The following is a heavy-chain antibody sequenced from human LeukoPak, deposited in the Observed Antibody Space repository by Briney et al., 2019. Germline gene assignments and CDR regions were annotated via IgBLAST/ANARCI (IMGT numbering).Heavy chain of an antibody. J-gene: IGHJ5*02. CDR2: IYYSGST. CDR1: GGSISSYY. V-gene: IGHV4-59*01. D-gene: IGHD3-10*01. CDR3: ARDRFTMVRGVKGNWFDP. Sequence: SETLSLTRTVSGGSISSYYWSWIRQPPGKGLEWIGYIYYSGSTNYNPSLKSRVTISVDTSKNQFSLKLSSVTAADTAVYYCARDRFTMVRGVKGNWFDPWGQGTLVTVPS.